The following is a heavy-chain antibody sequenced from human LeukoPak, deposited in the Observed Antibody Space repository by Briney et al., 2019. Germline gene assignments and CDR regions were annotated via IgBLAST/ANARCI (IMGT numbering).Heavy chain of an antibody. D-gene: IGHD2/OR15-2a*01. CDR3: AKDSAKKYDDY. Sequence: GGTLRLSCAASGFTFSSYAMSWVRQAPGKGLEWVSGSGSDGSTNYAASVKGRVTISRENSKNTLYLQMNSLRAEDTAVYYCAKDSAKKYDDYWGQGTLVTVSS. J-gene: IGHJ4*02. V-gene: IGHV3-23*01. CDR1: GFTFSSYA. CDR2: SGSDGST.